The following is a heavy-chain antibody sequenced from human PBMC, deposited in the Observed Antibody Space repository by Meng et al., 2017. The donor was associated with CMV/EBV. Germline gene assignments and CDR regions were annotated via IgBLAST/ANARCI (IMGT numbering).Heavy chain of an antibody. D-gene: IGHD2-2*01. V-gene: IGHV1-8*01. CDR3: ARGKIVVVPAAIGWFDP. Sequence: ASVKVSCKASGYTFTSYDINWVRQATGKGLKWMGWMNPNSGNTGYAQKFQGRVTMTRNTSISTAYMELSSLRSEDTAVYYCARGKIVVVPAAIGWFDPWGQGTLVTVSS. CDR2: MNPNSGNT. J-gene: IGHJ5*02. CDR1: GYTFTSYD.